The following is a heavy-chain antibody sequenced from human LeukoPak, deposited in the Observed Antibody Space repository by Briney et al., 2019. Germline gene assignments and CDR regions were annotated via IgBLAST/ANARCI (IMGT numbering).Heavy chain of an antibody. J-gene: IGHJ5*02. CDR2: ISAYNGNT. D-gene: IGHD6-19*01. CDR3: ARERLYSSGRNWFDP. V-gene: IGHV1-18*01. Sequence: ASVKVSCKASGYTFTSYVISWWRQAPGQGLEWMGWISAYNGNTNYAQKLQGRVTMTTDTSTSTAYMELRSLRSDDTAVYYCARERLYSSGRNWFDPWGQGTLVTVSS. CDR1: GYTFTSYV.